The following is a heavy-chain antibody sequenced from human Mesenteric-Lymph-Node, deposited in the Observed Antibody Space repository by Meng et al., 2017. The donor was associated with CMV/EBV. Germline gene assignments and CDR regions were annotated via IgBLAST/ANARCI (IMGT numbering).Heavy chain of an antibody. J-gene: IGHJ6*02. D-gene: IGHD3-3*01. Sequence: GSLRLSCTVSGGSISSYYWSWIRQPPGKGLEWIGYIYYSGSTNYNPSLKSRVTISVDTSKNQFSLKLSSVTAADTAVYYCARLPPPNYDFWSGYTHYYYGMDVWGQGTTVTAP. CDR1: GGSISSYY. CDR2: IYYSGST. CDR3: ARLPPPNYDFWSGYTHYYYGMDV. V-gene: IGHV4-59*01.